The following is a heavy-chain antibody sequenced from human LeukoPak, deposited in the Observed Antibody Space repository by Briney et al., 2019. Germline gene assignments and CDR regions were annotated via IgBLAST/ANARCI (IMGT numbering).Heavy chain of an antibody. J-gene: IGHJ3*02. CDR1: GGTFSSYA. CDR2: IIPIFGTA. V-gene: IGHV1-69*05. Sequence: GASVKVSCKASGGTFSSYAISWVRQAPGQGLEWMGGIIPIFGTANYAQKFQGRVTITTDESTSTAYMELSSLRSEDTAVYYCARDHGSGSPNAFDIWGQGTMVTVSS. CDR3: ARDHGSGSPNAFDI. D-gene: IGHD3-10*01.